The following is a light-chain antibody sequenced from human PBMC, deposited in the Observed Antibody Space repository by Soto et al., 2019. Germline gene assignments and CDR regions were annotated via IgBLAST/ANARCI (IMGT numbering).Light chain of an antibody. CDR1: QSVDIN. CDR3: QQYRNWPRT. Sequence: EIVLTQSPATLSVSPGDRVTLSCRASQSVDINLAWYQQRPGQAARLLVYGASTKATDMAGRFSGSGSGTEFTLTINNLQSEDFAVYYCQQYRNWPRTFGQGTKVEIK. V-gene: IGKV3-15*01. CDR2: GAS. J-gene: IGKJ1*01.